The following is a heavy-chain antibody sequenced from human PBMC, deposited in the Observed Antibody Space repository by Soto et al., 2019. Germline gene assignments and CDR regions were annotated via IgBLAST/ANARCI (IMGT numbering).Heavy chain of an antibody. V-gene: IGHV1-69*12. D-gene: IGHD2-15*01. Sequence: QVQLVQSGAEVKKPGSSVKVSCKASGGTFSSYAISWVRQAPGQGLEWMGGIIPIFGTANYAQKFQGRVTITEDXXTXTXSMERGSLRSADTAVYYCAVRYCSGGSCSSGWYFDLWGRGTLVTVSS. CDR1: GGTFSSYA. J-gene: IGHJ2*01. CDR3: AVRYCSGGSCSSGWYFDL. CDR2: IIPIFGTA.